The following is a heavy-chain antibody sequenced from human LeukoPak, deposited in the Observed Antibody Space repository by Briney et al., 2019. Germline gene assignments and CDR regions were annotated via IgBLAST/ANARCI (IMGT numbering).Heavy chain of an antibody. V-gene: IGHV4-34*01. CDR3: ARVRRITMVRGVIITVFDP. Sequence: SETLSLTCAVYGGSFSGYYWSWIRQSPGKGLEWIGEINHSGSTNYNPSLKSRVTISVDTSKNQFSLKLSSVTAADTAVYYCARVRRITMVRGVIITVFDPWGQGTLVTVSS. CDR2: INHSGST. CDR1: GGSFSGYY. D-gene: IGHD3-10*01. J-gene: IGHJ5*02.